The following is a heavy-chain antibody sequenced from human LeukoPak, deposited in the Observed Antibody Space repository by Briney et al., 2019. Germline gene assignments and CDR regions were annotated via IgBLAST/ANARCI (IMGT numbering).Heavy chain of an antibody. CDR3: ARDRHRDGYNDY. V-gene: IGHV4-30-2*02. J-gene: IGHJ4*02. Sequence: SQTLSLTCAVSGGSISSGGYSWSWIRQPPGKGLEWIGYIYHSGSTYYNPSLKSRVTISVDRSKNQFSLKLSSVTAADTAVYYCARDRHRDGYNDYWGQGTLVAVSS. CDR2: IYHSGST. CDR1: GGSISSGGYS. D-gene: IGHD5-24*01.